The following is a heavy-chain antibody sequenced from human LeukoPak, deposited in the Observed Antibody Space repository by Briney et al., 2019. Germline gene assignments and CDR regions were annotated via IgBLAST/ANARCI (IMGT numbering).Heavy chain of an antibody. D-gene: IGHD5-18*01. CDR1: GYTFTSYY. V-gene: IGHV1-46*01. CDR3: ARDSRRVSYGYGFLGY. Sequence: ASVKVSCKASGYTFTSYYMHWVRQAPGQGLEWMGIINPSGGSTSYAQKFQGRVTMTRDMSTSTVYMELSSLRSEDTAVYYCARDSRRVSYGYGFLGYWGQGTLVTVSS. CDR2: INPSGGST. J-gene: IGHJ4*02.